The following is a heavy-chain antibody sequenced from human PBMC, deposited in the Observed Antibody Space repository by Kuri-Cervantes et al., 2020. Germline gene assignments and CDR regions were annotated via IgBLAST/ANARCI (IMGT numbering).Heavy chain of an antibody. CDR2: MNPNSGNT. Sequence: ASVKDSCKAPGYTFTSYDINWVRQATGQGLEWMGWMNPNSGNTGYAQKFQGRVTMTRNTSISTAYMELSSLRSEDTAVYYCARAGYQPLLLNDAFDIWGQGTMVTVSS. J-gene: IGHJ3*02. V-gene: IGHV1-8*01. CDR3: ARAGYQPLLLNDAFDI. CDR1: GYTFTSYD. D-gene: IGHD2-21*02.